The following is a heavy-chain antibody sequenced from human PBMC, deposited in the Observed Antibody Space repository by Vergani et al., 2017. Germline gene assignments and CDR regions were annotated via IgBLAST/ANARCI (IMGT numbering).Heavy chain of an antibody. J-gene: IGHJ4*02. Sequence: QVQLVESGGGVVQPGRSLRLSCAASGFTFSSYGMHWVRQAPGKGLEWVAVIWYDGINKYSADAVKGRFTISRDNSKNTLYLQMNILRAEDTAGYYCARDLGIAAAGPFDYWGQGNLVTVSS. CDR3: ARDLGIAAAGPFDY. CDR1: GFTFSSYG. CDR2: IWYDGINK. V-gene: IGHV3-33*01. D-gene: IGHD6-13*01.